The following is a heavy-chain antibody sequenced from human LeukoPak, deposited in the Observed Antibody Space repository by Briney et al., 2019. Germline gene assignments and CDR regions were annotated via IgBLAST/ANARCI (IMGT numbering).Heavy chain of an antibody. D-gene: IGHD2-2*02. CDR3: ARAPYTTGRSFYFDS. CDR1: GFTFSSYG. CDR2: IWEDGSNI. J-gene: IGHJ4*02. Sequence: GGSLRLSCAASGFTFSSYGMHWVRQAPGKGLEWVAVIWEDGSNINYADSVKGRFTISRDNLSNTLYLQMNSLRAEDTALYFCARAPYTTGRSFYFDSWGQGTLVTVSS. V-gene: IGHV3-33*01.